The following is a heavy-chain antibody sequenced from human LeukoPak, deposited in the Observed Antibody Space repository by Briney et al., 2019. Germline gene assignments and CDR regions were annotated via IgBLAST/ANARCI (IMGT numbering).Heavy chain of an antibody. J-gene: IGHJ4*02. CDR3: TKKLTVAGTFDY. CDR2: ISGSGGST. CDR1: GFTFSSYA. V-gene: IGHV3-23*01. D-gene: IGHD6-19*01. Sequence: PGGSLRLSCAASGFTFSSYAMSWVRQAPGKGLEWVSAISGSGGSTYYADSVKGRFTISRDNSKNTLYLQMNSLRAEDTAIYYCTKKLTVAGTFDYWGQGTLVTVSS.